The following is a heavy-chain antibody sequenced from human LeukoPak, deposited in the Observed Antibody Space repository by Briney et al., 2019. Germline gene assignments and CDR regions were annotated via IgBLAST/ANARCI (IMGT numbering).Heavy chain of an antibody. D-gene: IGHD6-6*01. CDR3: ARDRYSSSSKAGWLDP. CDR1: GYRYTGFY. V-gene: IGHV1-2*02. CDR2: INPDNGDT. Sequence: ASVKVSCKASGYRYTGFYIHWVRQAPGQGLEWMGCINPDNGDTNYARRFQGRVTMTRDTSISTAYMELSSLRSDDTAIYYCARDRYSSSSKAGWLDPWGQGTLVTVSS. J-gene: IGHJ5*02.